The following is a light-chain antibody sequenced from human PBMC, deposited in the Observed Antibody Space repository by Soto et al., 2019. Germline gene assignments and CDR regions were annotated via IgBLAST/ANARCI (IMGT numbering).Light chain of an antibody. V-gene: IGKV1-5*01. CDR2: DAS. J-gene: IGKJ2*01. CDR1: QSISSW. Sequence: DIQLTQSPSTLSAPVGDRVTITCRASQSISSWLAWYQQKPGKAPKLLIYDASTLESGVPSRLSGSGSGTEFTLPVSSLQPDDFATYYCQHYNRFPFTLGQGTKLEIK. CDR3: QHYNRFPFT.